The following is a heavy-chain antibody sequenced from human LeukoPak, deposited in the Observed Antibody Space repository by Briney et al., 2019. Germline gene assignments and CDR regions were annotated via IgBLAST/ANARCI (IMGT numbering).Heavy chain of an antibody. Sequence: MSSETLSLTCTVSGGSISSYYWSWIRQPPGKGLEWIGYIYYSGSTNYKSSLKSRVTISVDTSKNQFSLKLSSVTAADTAVYYCARETSQKGAHYMDVWGKGTTVTISS. J-gene: IGHJ6*03. D-gene: IGHD3-16*01. CDR1: GGSISSYY. CDR2: IYYSGST. CDR3: ARETSQKGAHYMDV. V-gene: IGHV4-59*01.